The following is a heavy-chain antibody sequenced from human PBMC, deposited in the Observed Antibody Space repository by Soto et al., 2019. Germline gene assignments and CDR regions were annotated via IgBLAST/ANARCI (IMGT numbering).Heavy chain of an antibody. CDR3: AKLPIKESSGWYLIDY. CDR1: GFTFSSYA. D-gene: IGHD6-19*01. CDR2: ISGSGGST. V-gene: IGHV3-23*01. J-gene: IGHJ4*02. Sequence: EVQLLESGGGLVQPGGSLRLSCAASGFTFSSYAMSWVRQAPGKGLEWVSAISGSGGSTYYADSVKGRFTISRDNSKNTLYLQMNSRRAEDTAVYYCAKLPIKESSGWYLIDYWGQGTLVTVSS.